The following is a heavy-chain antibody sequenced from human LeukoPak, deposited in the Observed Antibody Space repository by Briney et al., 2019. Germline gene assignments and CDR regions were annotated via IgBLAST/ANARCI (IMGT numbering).Heavy chain of an antibody. V-gene: IGHV4-39*01. D-gene: IGHD3-22*01. CDR1: GGSISSSSYY. CDR3: ARRRYYDSTGYLD. J-gene: IGHJ1*01. Sequence: SETLSLTCTVSGGSISSSSYYWDWIRQPPGKGLEWMGSIYYSGRTYYNMSLKSRVTISIDTSKNQFSLNLNSVAAADTTVYYCARRRYYDSTGYLDWGQGTLVTVSS. CDR2: IYYSGRT.